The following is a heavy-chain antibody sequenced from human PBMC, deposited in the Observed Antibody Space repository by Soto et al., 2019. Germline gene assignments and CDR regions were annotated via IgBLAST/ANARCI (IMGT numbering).Heavy chain of an antibody. CDR1: GYTYTSYG. J-gene: IGHJ4*02. CDR2: ISAYNRNT. CDR3: ARVIASAADFDY. D-gene: IGHD6-13*01. V-gene: IGHV1-18*01. Sequence: QVQLVQYGAEVKKPGASVKVSCKASGYTYTSYGLSWVRQAHGQGLEWMGWISAYNRNTNYAQKLQGRVTMTTDTSTSTAYMELRSLRSDDTAVYYCARVIASAADFDYWGQGTLVTVSS.